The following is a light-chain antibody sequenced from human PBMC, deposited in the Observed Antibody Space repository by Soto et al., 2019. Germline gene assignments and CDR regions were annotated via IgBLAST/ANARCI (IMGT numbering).Light chain of an antibody. Sequence: DIQLTQSPSFLSASVGDRVTITCRASQGISSYFAWYQQKPGKAPKLLIYAVSTLQSGVPARFSGSASGTESALTISSLQPEDVATYYYQQLNSYRLTFGGGNKVEIK. CDR3: QQLNSYRLT. J-gene: IGKJ4*01. CDR2: AVS. V-gene: IGKV1-9*01. CDR1: QGISSY.